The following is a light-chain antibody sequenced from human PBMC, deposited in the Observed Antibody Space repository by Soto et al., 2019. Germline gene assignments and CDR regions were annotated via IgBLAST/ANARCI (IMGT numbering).Light chain of an antibody. CDR2: SNI. V-gene: IGLV1-40*01. Sequence: QAVVTQPPSMSGAPGQRVTISCTGSSSDIGAGYDVHWYQQFPGTAPKLLIYSNINRPSGVPDRFSGSKSGTSASLAITGRQAEDEADYYCQSYDSSLGGSKGVFGGGTKLTVL. CDR3: QSYDSSLGGSKGV. J-gene: IGLJ3*02. CDR1: SSDIGAGYD.